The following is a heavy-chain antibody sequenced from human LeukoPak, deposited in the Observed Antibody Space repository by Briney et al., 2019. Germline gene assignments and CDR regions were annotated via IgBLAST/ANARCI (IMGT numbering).Heavy chain of an antibody. V-gene: IGHV3-13*01. CDR1: GFTFSSYD. D-gene: IGHD3-9*01. J-gene: IGHJ6*02. CDR2: IGTAGDT. CDR3: ARGPLTTYYDILTGYSLFHYGMDV. Sequence: GGSLRLSCAASGFTFSSYDMHWVRQATGKGLEWVSAIGTAGDTYYPGSVKGRFTISRENAKNSLYLQMNSLRAGDTAVYYCARGPLTTYYDILTGYSLFHYGMDVWGQRTTVTVSS.